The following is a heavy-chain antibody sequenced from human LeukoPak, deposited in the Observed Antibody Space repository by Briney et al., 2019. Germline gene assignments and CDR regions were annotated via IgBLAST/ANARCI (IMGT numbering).Heavy chain of an antibody. CDR3: ARGPRVGGDYDFWSGPDY. CDR1: GYTFTSYD. Sequence: ASVKVSCKASGYTFTSYDINWVRQATGQGLEWMGWMNPNSGNTGYAQKFQGRVTITGNTSISTAYMELSSLRSEDTAVYYCARGPRVGGDYDFWSGPDYWGQGTLVTVSS. CDR2: MNPNSGNT. D-gene: IGHD3-3*01. V-gene: IGHV1-8*03. J-gene: IGHJ4*02.